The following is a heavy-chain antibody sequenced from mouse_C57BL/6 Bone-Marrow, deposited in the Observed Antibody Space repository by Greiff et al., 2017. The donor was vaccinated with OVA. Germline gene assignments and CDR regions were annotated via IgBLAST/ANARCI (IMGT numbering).Heavy chain of an antibody. CDR3: ARVPFGSSHWYFDV. CDR1: GYTFTSYW. CDR2: IDPNSGGT. V-gene: IGHV1-72*01. Sequence: VQLQESGTVLARPGASVKMSCKTSGYTFTSYWMHWVKQRPGRGLEWIGRIDPNSGGTKYNEKFKSKATLTVDKPSSTAYMQLSSLTSEDSAVYYCARVPFGSSHWYFDVWGTGTTVTVSS. D-gene: IGHD1-1*01. J-gene: IGHJ1*03.